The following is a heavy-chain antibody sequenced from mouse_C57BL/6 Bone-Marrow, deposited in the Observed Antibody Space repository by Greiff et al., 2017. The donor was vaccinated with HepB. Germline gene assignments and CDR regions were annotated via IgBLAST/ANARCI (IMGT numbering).Heavy chain of an antibody. CDR2: ISDGGSYT. J-gene: IGHJ3*01. D-gene: IGHD4-1*01. CDR1: GFTFSSYA. Sequence: EVQRVESGGGLVKPGGSLKLSCAASGFTFSSYAMSWVRQTPEKRLEWVATISDGGSYTYYPDDVKGRFTISRDNAKNNLYLQMSHLKSEDTAMYYCASGLGREFAYWGQGTLVTVSA. CDR3: ASGLGREFAY. V-gene: IGHV5-4*01.